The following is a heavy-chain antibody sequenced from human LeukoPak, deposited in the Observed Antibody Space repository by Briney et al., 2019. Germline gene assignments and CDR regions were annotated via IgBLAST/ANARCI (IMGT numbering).Heavy chain of an antibody. D-gene: IGHD3-10*02. Sequence: PGGSLRLSCAASEFSVGSNYMTWVRQAPGKGLEWVSLIYNGGSTYYADSVKGRFTISRDNSKNTLYLQMNSLRAEDTAVYYCAKFFTGEYVRAFDIWGQGTMVTVSS. V-gene: IGHV3-66*01. CDR1: EFSVGSNY. CDR2: IYNGGST. CDR3: AKFFTGEYVRAFDI. J-gene: IGHJ3*02.